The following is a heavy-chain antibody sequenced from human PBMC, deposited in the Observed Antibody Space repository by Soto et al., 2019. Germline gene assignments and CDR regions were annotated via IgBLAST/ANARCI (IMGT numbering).Heavy chain of an antibody. J-gene: IGHJ3*02. CDR1: GGSISSGVYY. Sequence: SETLSLTCTVAGGSISSGVYYWSWIRQHPGKGLEWIGYIYYSGSTYYNPSLKSRVTISVDTSKNQFSLKLSSVTAADTAVYYCARDPYYYDSSGYLGFAFDIWGQGTMVTVSS. D-gene: IGHD3-22*01. CDR3: ARDPYYYDSSGYLGFAFDI. V-gene: IGHV4-31*03. CDR2: IYYSGST.